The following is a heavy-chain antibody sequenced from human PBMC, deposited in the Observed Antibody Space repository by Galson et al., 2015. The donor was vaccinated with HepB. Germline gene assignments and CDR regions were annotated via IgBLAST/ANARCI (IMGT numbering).Heavy chain of an antibody. V-gene: IGHV7-4-1*02. J-gene: IGHJ6*02. CDR2: INTNTGNT. CDR3: ARDTVDSGIYYRTPYYDGMDV. Sequence: SVKVSCKASGYTFTNYAMNWVRQAPGQGLEWMGWINTNTGNTTYAQGFTGRFVFSLDTSVSTAYLQISSLKAEDTAVYYCARDTVDSGIYYRTPYYDGMDVWGQGTTVTVSS. D-gene: IGHD1-26*01. CDR1: GYTFTNYA.